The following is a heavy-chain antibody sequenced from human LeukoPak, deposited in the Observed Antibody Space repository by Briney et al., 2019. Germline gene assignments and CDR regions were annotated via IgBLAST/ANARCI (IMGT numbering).Heavy chain of an antibody. CDR1: GDSVSSNSAA. J-gene: IGHJ6*04. D-gene: IGHD6-13*01. V-gene: IGHV6-1*01. CDR2: TYYRSKWYN. Sequence: SQTLSLTCAISGDSVSSNSAAWNWIRQSPSRGLEWLGRTYYRSKWYNDYAVSVKSRITINPDTSKNQFSLQLNSVTPEDTAVYYCARGRRQQPVRTYYYYYGMDVWGKGTTVTVSS. CDR3: ARGRRQQPVRTYYYYYGMDV.